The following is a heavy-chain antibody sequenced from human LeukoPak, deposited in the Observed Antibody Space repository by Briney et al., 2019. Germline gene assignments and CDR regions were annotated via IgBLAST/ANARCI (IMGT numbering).Heavy chain of an antibody. CDR3: ARDHMVSATSFSTPFFFFDL. V-gene: IGHV1-2*02. D-gene: IGHD1-26*01. Sequence: ASVKVSCKTSGYTFTGHYIHWVRQAPGQGLEWMGWINPKSGGTDFAQNFQGRVTMTRDMSISTAYLDLSRLTSDDTAVYYCARDHMVSATSFSTPFFFFDLWGHGTLVTVSS. CDR2: INPKSGGT. CDR1: GYTFTGHY. J-gene: IGHJ2*01.